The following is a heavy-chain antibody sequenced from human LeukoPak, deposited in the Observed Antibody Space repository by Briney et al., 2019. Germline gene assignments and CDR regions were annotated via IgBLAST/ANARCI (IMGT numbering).Heavy chain of an antibody. CDR2: TYYRSKWYN. V-gene: IGHV6-1*01. CDR1: GDSVSSNSAA. Sequence: SQTLPLTSAISGDSVSSNSAAWNWLRQSPSRGLEWLGRTYYRSKWYNDYAVSVKSRITTNPDTSTNQFSLQLNSVTPEDTAVYYCARELFIGWGDPGGQGTVVTVSS. J-gene: IGHJ5*02. CDR3: ARELFIGWGDP. D-gene: IGHD3-10*01.